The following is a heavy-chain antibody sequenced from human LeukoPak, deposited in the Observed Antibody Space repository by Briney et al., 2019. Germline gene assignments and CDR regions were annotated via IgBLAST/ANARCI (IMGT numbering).Heavy chain of an antibody. V-gene: IGHV4-39*01. CDR3: ARATPTRSYEYGDSRSFDY. CDR2: IFYSGSA. J-gene: IGHJ4*02. CDR1: GGSISRFSYY. Sequence: SETLSLTCPAFGGSISRFSYYWGWIRQPPGKGLEWIGSIFYSGSANYNPSLKSRVTISLDTSKNQFSLKLTSLTAADTAVYYCARATPTRSYEYGDSRSFDYWGQGTLVTVSS. D-gene: IGHD4-17*01.